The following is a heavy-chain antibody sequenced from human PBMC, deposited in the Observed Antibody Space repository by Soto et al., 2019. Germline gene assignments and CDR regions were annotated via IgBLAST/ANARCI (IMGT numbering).Heavy chain of an antibody. V-gene: IGHV3-30-3*01. D-gene: IGHD1-1*01. J-gene: IGHJ6*02. CDR2: ISYDGSNT. Sequence: QVQLVESGGGVVQPGRSLRLSCAASGFSFSTYAMHWVRQAPGKGLEWVALISYDGSNTYYADSVKGRFTFSRDNPKNTMDLQMNSLRAEDTALYYCARDVEADYFYYGMDVWGQGTTVTVSS. CDR1: GFSFSTYA. CDR3: ARDVEADYFYYGMDV.